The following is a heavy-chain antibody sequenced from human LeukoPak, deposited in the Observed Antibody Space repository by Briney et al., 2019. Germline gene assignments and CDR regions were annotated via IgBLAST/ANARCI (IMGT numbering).Heavy chain of an antibody. CDR3: ARGVTTGVDYFDY. Sequence: GGSLRPSCAASEFTFSNYWMTWVRQAPGKGLEWVAVIKKDGSETYYVDSVKGRFTISRDNTKNSLYLQMNSLRAEDTAVYYCARGVTTGVDYFDYWGQGTLVTVSS. D-gene: IGHD2-8*01. V-gene: IGHV3-7*01. J-gene: IGHJ4*02. CDR1: EFTFSNYW. CDR2: IKKDGSET.